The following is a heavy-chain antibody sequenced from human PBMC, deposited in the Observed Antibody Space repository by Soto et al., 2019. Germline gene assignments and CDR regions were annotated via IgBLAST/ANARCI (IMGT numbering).Heavy chain of an antibody. Sequence: EVQLLESGGGLVQPGGSLRLSCAASGFTFSSYAMSWVRQAPGKGLEWVSAIGGSGGSTYYADSVKGRFTISRDNSKNTLYLQMNSLRAEDTAVYYCAKDSVAMVTNEYYFYYWSQGTLVTVSS. V-gene: IGHV3-23*01. J-gene: IGHJ4*02. D-gene: IGHD4-17*01. CDR1: GFTFSSYA. CDR3: AKDSVAMVTNEYYFYY. CDR2: IGGSGGST.